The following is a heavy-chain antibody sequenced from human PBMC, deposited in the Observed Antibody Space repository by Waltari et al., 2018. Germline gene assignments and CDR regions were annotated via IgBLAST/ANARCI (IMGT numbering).Heavy chain of an antibody. J-gene: IGHJ4*02. CDR1: GFTFSSYW. CDR3: ARGYGDYFDY. CDR2: RRQDGSEK. V-gene: IGHV3-7*03. Sequence: EVQLVESGGGLVQPGGSLRLSCAASGFTFSSYWMSGVRQAPGKGLEWVANRRQDGSEKYYVDSVKGRFTISRDNAKNSLYLQMNSLRAEDTAVYYCARGYGDYFDYWGQGTLVTVSS. D-gene: IGHD4-17*01.